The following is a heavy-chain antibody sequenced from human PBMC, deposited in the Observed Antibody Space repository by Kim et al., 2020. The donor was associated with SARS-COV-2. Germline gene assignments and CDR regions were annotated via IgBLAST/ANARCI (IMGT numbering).Heavy chain of an antibody. D-gene: IGHD3-22*01. J-gene: IGHJ5*02. V-gene: IGHV3-30*02. Sequence: VKGRFTISRDNSKNTLYLQMNSLRAEDTAVYYCAKGILYYYDSSGPFDPWGQGTLVTVSS. CDR3: AKGILYYYDSSGPFDP.